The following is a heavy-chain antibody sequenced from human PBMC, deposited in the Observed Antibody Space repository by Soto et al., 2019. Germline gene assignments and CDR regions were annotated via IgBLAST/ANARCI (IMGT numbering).Heavy chain of an antibody. Sequence: SETLSLTCTVSGGSISSGDYYWSWIRQPPGKGLEWIGYIYYSGSTYYNPSLKSRVTISVDTSKNQFSLKLSSVTAADTAVYYCASEYYDFSGGGRIDPWGQGTLVTVSS. CDR2: IYYSGST. J-gene: IGHJ5*02. D-gene: IGHD3-3*01. V-gene: IGHV4-30-4*01. CDR3: ASEYYDFSGGGRIDP. CDR1: GGSISSGDYY.